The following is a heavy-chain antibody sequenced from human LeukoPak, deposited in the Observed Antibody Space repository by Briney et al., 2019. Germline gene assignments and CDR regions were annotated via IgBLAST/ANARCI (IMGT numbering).Heavy chain of an antibody. CDR3: ARALSRDFDL. J-gene: IGHJ2*01. CDR1: GFTFSDYY. CDR2: ISSSGSTI. Sequence: GGSLRLSCAASGFTFSDYYMSWLRQAPGKGLEWVSYISSSGSTIYYADSVKGRFTISRDNSKNTLYLQMNSLRAEDTAVYYCARALSRDFDLWGRGTLVTVSS. V-gene: IGHV3-11*04.